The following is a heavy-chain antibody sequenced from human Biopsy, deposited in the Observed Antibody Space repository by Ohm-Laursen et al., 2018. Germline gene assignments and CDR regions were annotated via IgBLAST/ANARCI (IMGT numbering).Heavy chain of an antibody. CDR3: AKFEGDPTPSYYFDY. D-gene: IGHD3-10*01. Sequence: SLRLSCAASGFSFSSYGMHWVRQAPGKGLEWVAVLWYDGTNKYYADSVKGRFTISRDNSENTLYLHMNSLRAEDTAVYFCAKFEGDPTPSYYFDYWGQGTLVTVSS. CDR2: LWYDGTNK. V-gene: IGHV3-33*06. CDR1: GFSFSSYG. J-gene: IGHJ4*02.